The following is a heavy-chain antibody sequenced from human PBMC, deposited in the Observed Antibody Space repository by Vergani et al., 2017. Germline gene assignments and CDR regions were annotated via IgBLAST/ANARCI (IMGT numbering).Heavy chain of an antibody. D-gene: IGHD1-26*01. V-gene: IGHV3-7*01. J-gene: IGHJ4*02. CDR3: ARDVYSGSYTDYYFDY. CDR2: IKQDGSEK. CDR1: GFTFSSYW. Sequence: EVQLVESGGGLVQPGGSLRLSCAASGFTFSSYWMSWVRQAPGKGLEWVANIKQDGSEKYYVDSVKGRFTISRDNAKNSLYLQMNSLRAEDTAVYYCARDVYSGSYTDYYFDYWGQGTLVTVSS.